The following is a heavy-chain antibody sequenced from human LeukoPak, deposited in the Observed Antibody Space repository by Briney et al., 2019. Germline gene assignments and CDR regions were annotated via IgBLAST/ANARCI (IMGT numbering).Heavy chain of an antibody. V-gene: IGHV4-34*01. J-gene: IGHJ4*02. CDR1: GGSFSGYY. CDR3: AGGVAVAGPYCFDY. CDR2: INHSGST. D-gene: IGHD6-19*01. Sequence: SETLSLTCAVYGGSFSGYYWSWIRQPPGKGLEWIGEINHSGSTNYNPSLKSRVTISVDTSKNQFSLKLSSVTAADTAVYYCAGGVAVAGPYCFDYWGQGTLVTVSS.